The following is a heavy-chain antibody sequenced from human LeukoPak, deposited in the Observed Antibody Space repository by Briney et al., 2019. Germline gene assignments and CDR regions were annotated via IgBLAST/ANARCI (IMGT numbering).Heavy chain of an antibody. CDR3: ARLGDYVWGSHGY. Sequence: GGSLRLSCAASGFTFSSYSMNWVRQAPGKGLEWVSSISSSSSYIYYADSVKGRFTISRDNAKNSLYLQMNSLRAEDTAVYYCARLGDYVWGSHGYWGQGTLVTVSS. D-gene: IGHD3-16*01. J-gene: IGHJ4*02. V-gene: IGHV3-21*01. CDR1: GFTFSSYS. CDR2: ISSSSSYI.